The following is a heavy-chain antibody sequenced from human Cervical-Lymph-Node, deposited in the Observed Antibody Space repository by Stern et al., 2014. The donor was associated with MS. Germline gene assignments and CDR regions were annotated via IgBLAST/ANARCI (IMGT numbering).Heavy chain of an antibody. D-gene: IGHD6-19*01. CDR2: INPNSGST. V-gene: IGHV1-2*06. J-gene: IGHJ4*02. CDR3: AKEAAMAVAGTGVDY. Sequence: KLVQSGAEVKKPGASVKVSCKASGYTFTGYYMHWVRQAPGQGLEWMGRINPNSGSTYYAQKFQGRVTMTRDTSISTAYMELSRLRSDDTAVYYCAKEAAMAVAGTGVDYWGQGTLVTVSS. CDR1: GYTFTGYY.